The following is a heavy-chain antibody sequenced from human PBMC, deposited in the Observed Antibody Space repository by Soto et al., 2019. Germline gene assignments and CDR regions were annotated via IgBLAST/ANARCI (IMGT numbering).Heavy chain of an antibody. Sequence: PSETLSLTCAVYGESFSGYSWSWIRQPPGKGLEWIGEIYHSGSTNYNPSLKSRVTISLDTSKNHFSLKLSSVTAADTAVYYCARPYDYSSNWFDPWGQGTLVTVSS. CDR1: GESFSGYS. CDR2: IYHSGST. V-gene: IGHV4-34*01. J-gene: IGHJ5*02. CDR3: ARPYDYSSNWFDP. D-gene: IGHD4-4*01.